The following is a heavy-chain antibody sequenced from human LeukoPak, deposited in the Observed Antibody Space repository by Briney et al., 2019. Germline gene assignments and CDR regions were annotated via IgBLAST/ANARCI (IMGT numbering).Heavy chain of an antibody. Sequence: SETLSLTCAVSGYSLSSGYYWGWIRQPPGKGLEWIGSIYHSGSTYCNPSLKSRVTISVDTSKNQFSLKLSSVTAADTAVYYCARAPDMVRGVSPEFDPWGQGTLVTVSS. CDR1: GYSLSSGYY. CDR3: ARAPDMVRGVSPEFDP. D-gene: IGHD3-10*01. V-gene: IGHV4-38-2*01. J-gene: IGHJ5*02. CDR2: IYHSGST.